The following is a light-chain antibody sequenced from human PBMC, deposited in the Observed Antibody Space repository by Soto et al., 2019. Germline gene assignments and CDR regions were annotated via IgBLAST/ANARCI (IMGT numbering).Light chain of an antibody. J-gene: IGKJ1*01. V-gene: IGKV1-5*03. CDR3: QQSYSTPRT. CDR1: QTISSW. Sequence: DIQMTQSPSTLSGSVGDRVTITCGASQTISSWLAWYQQKPGKAPKLLIYKASTLKSGVPSRFSGSGSGTDFTLTISSLQPEDFATYYCQQSYSTPRTFGRGTKVDIK. CDR2: KAS.